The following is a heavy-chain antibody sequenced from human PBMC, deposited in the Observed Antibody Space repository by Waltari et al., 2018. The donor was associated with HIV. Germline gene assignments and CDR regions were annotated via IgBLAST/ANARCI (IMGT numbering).Heavy chain of an antibody. Sequence: EVQLVQSGAEVKKPGGSLKISCKGSGYSFTSYWIGWVRKMPGKGLEWMGIIYPGDSDTRYSPSFQGQVNISADKSINTAYLQWSSLKASDTAMYYCARRRTMVRGVIRYYFGMDVWGQGTTVSVSS. J-gene: IGHJ6*02. V-gene: IGHV5-51*03. D-gene: IGHD3-10*01. CDR3: ARRRTMVRGVIRYYFGMDV. CDR2: IYPGDSDT. CDR1: GYSFTSYW.